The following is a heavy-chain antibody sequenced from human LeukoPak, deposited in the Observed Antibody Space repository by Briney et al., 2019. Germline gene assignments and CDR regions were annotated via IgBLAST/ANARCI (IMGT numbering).Heavy chain of an antibody. D-gene: IGHD5-24*01. Sequence: SETLSLTCGVYGGSFSDHYWTWIHHSPGKGLEWIGESSHNEGTHSNPSLKSRVTMSLDTSKNQFYLNLNSVTAADTAAYYCARGTDAYKLGNIWGQGTLVTVSP. CDR2: SSHNEGT. CDR3: ARGTDAYKLGNI. V-gene: IGHV4-34*01. J-gene: IGHJ4*02. CDR1: GGSFSDHY.